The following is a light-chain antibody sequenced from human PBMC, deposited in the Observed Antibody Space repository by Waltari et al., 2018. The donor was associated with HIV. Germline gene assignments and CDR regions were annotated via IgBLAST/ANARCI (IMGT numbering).Light chain of an antibody. J-gene: IGLJ3*02. V-gene: IGLV8-61*01. Sequence: QTVVTQEPSFSVSPGGTVTLTCGLTSGSVSTTYYPSWYHQTPGQGPPTLIYSPNTRAPGVPDRFSGSILGNRAALTITGAQADDESDYYCVLYMGSGIWVFGGGTKLTVL. CDR1: SGSVSTTYY. CDR3: VLYMGSGIWV. CDR2: SPN.